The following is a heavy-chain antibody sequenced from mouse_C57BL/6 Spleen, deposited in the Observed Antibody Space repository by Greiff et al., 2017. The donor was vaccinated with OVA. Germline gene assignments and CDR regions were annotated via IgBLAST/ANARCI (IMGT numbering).Heavy chain of an antibody. D-gene: IGHD1-1*01. V-gene: IGHV1-55*01. CDR2: IYPGSGST. Sequence: QVQLQQPGAELVKPGASVKMSCKASGYTFTSYWITWVKQRPGQGLEWIGDIYPGSGSTNYNEKFKSKATLTVDTSSSTAYMQLSSLTSEDSVVYYCARGTTVEAMDYWGQGTSVTVSS. CDR1: GYTFTSYW. J-gene: IGHJ4*01. CDR3: ARGTTVEAMDY.